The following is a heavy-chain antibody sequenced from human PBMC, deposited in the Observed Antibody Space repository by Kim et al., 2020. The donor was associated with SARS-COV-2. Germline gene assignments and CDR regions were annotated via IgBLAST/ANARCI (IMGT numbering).Heavy chain of an antibody. V-gene: IGHV3-21*01. CDR1: GFTFISNS. D-gene: IGHD1-26*01. CDR3: ATDGVGVLPGDVFDI. J-gene: IGHJ3*02. CDR2: ISGSGRGDI. Sequence: GGSLRLSCEASGFTFISNSMNWVRQAPGKGLEWVAYISGSGRGDIHYADSVKGRFTISRDDAKKSLYLQMNSLRAEDTGVYYCATDGVGVLPGDVFDIWGQGTMVTVSS.